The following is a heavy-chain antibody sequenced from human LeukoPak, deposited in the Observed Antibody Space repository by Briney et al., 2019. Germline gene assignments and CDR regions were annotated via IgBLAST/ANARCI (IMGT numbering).Heavy chain of an antibody. V-gene: IGHV4-59*01. CDR3: ARLREEYCSSTSCLYYYYYMDV. CDR1: GGSISSYY. D-gene: IGHD2-2*01. J-gene: IGHJ6*03. CDR2: IYYSGST. Sequence: PSETLSLTCTVSGGSISSYYWSWIRQPPGKGLEWIGYIYYSGSTNYNPSLKSRVTISVDTSKNQFSLKLSSVTAADTAVYYCARLREEYCSSTSCLYYYYYMDVWGKGTTVTVSS.